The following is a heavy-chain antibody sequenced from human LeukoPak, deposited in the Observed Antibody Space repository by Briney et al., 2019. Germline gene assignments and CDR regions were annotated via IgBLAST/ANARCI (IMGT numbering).Heavy chain of an antibody. CDR3: ARGSQTRRITIFGVVKGAFDI. V-gene: IGHV4-59*01. Sequence: PSETLSLTCTVSGGSISSYYWSWIRQPPGKGLEWIGYIYYSGSTNYNPSLKSRVTISVDTSKNQFSLKLSSVTAADTAVYYCARGSQTRRITIFGVVKGAFDIWGQGTMVTVSS. J-gene: IGHJ3*02. CDR2: IYYSGST. CDR1: GGSISSYY. D-gene: IGHD3-3*01.